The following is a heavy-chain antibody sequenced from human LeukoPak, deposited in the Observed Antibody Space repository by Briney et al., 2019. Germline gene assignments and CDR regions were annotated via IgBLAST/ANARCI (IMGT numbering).Heavy chain of an antibody. CDR3: ARLPHDSSGYSDY. J-gene: IGHJ4*02. CDR2: INTDSGNP. V-gene: IGHV7-4-1*02. CDR1: GYSFNSQG. D-gene: IGHD3-22*01. Sequence: ASVKVSCKASGYSFNSQGMNWVRQAPGQGLEWMGWINTDSGNPTYAQGFTGRFVFSLDTSVSTASLQISSLKAEDTAVYYCARLPHDSSGYSDYWGQGTLVTVSS.